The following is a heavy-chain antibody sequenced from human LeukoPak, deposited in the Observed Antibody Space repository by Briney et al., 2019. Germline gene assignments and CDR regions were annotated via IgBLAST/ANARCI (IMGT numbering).Heavy chain of an antibody. CDR3: AGGTNGYFDY. Sequence: GASVKVSCTASGGTFSSYAISWVRQAPGQGLEWMGGIIPIFGTANHAQKFQGRVTITADKSTSTAYMELSSLRSEDTAVYYCAGGTNGYFDYWGQGTLVTVSS. V-gene: IGHV1-69*06. D-gene: IGHD1-1*01. CDR1: GGTFSSYA. J-gene: IGHJ4*02. CDR2: IIPIFGTA.